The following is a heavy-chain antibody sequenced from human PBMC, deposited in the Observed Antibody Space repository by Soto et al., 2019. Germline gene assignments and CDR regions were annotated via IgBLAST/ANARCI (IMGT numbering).Heavy chain of an antibody. CDR1: GSTITAYG. Sequence: QVQLVQSGDEVKQPGASVKVSCKASGSTITAYGISWVRQAPGQGLEWMAWISSHNGNTYYAQNLQGRVTMTTDTSTSTAYMEPRSLRSDATAVYYCASSRIAAAGPFDYWGQGALVTVSS. CDR2: ISSHNGNT. V-gene: IGHV1-18*01. D-gene: IGHD6-13*01. J-gene: IGHJ4*02. CDR3: ASSRIAAAGPFDY.